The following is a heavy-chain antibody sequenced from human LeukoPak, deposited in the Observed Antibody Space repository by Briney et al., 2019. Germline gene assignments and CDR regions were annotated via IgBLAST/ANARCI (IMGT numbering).Heavy chain of an antibody. J-gene: IGHJ5*02. Sequence: SCKVSGYTLTELSMHWVRQAPGKGLEWVAFLRYDGSNKYYADSVKGRFTIFRDNFRDILYLQMNSLRGDDTAMYYCVKENWFDPWGQGTLVTVSS. CDR3: VKENWFDP. CDR2: LRYDGSNK. V-gene: IGHV3-30*02. CDR1: GYTLTELS.